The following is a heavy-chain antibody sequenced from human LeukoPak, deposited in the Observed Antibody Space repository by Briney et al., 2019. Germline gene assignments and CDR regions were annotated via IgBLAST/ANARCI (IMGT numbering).Heavy chain of an antibody. J-gene: IGHJ3*02. V-gene: IGHV4-39*06. CDR2: IYYSGST. D-gene: IGHD3-9*01. Sequence: PSETLSLTCTVSGGSISSSSYYWGWIRQPPGKGLEWIGSIYYSGSTYYNPSLKRLGTISVDTSKNQYPLKLSPVTAADAAVYYCAREPSYYDILTGYYSKAFDIWGQGTMVTVSS. CDR3: AREPSYYDILTGYYSKAFDI. CDR1: GGSISSSSYY.